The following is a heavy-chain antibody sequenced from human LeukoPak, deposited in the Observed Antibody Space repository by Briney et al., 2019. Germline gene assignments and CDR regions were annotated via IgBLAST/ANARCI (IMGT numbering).Heavy chain of an antibody. CDR1: GFTLSDYY. J-gene: IGHJ4*02. CDR3: ASAHYYDSSGYSFDY. Sequence: GGSLRLSCAASGFTLSDYYMSWIRQAPGKGLEWVSYISSSGSTIYYADSVKGRFTISRDNAKNSLYLQMNSLRAEDTAVYYCASAHYYDSSGYSFDYWGQGTLVTVSS. CDR2: ISSSGSTI. V-gene: IGHV3-11*01. D-gene: IGHD3-22*01.